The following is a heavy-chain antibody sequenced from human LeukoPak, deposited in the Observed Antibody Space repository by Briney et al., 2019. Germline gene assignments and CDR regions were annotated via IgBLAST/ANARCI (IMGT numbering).Heavy chain of an antibody. CDR2: INWNGGST. D-gene: IGHD3-9*01. CDR3: AKDWSDYDILSEDAFDI. CDR1: GFTFDDYG. J-gene: IGHJ3*02. Sequence: GGSLRLSCAASGFTFDDYGMSWVRQAPGKGLEWVSGINWNGGSTVYADSLKGRFTISRDNAKNSLYLQMNSLRAEDTAVYYCAKDWSDYDILSEDAFDIWGQGTMVTVSS. V-gene: IGHV3-20*04.